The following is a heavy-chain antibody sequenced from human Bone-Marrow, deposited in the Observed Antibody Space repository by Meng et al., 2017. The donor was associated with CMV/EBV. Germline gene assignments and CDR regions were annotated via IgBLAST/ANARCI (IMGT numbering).Heavy chain of an antibody. V-gene: IGHV3-21*01. CDR2: ISSSSSYI. D-gene: IGHD6-13*01. CDR3: ARHSYSSSWSDVWYYYGMDV. CDR1: GYTITDHH. J-gene: IGHJ6*02. Sequence: SCKASGYTITDHHMHWVRQAPGKGLEWVSSISSSSSYIYYADSVKGRFTISRDNAKNSLYLQMNSLRAEDTAVYYCARHSYSSSWSDVWYYYGMDVWGQGTTVTFSS.